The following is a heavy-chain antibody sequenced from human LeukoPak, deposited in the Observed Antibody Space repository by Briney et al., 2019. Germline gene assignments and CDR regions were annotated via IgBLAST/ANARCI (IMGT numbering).Heavy chain of an antibody. J-gene: IGHJ4*02. V-gene: IGHV4-59*01. CDR2: IYYSGST. CDR1: GGSISSYY. CDR3: ARLRFVDLYYFDY. D-gene: IGHD3-3*01. Sequence: SETLSLTCTVSGGSISSYYWSWIRQPPGKGLEWIGYIYYSGSTNYNPSLKSRVTISVDTSNNQFSLKLSSVTAADTAVYYCARLRFVDLYYFDYWGQGTLVTVSS.